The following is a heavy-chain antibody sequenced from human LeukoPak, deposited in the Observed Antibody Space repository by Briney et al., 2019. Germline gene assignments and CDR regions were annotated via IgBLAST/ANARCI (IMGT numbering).Heavy chain of an antibody. CDR3: AKDFRIGYSAHFDY. Sequence: GGSLRLSCAASGFTFSSYGMHWVRQAPGKGLEWVAVISYDGSNKYYADSVKGRFTISRDNSKNTLYLQMDSLRGEDTAVYYCAKDFRIGYSAHFDYWGQGALVTVSS. J-gene: IGHJ4*02. CDR2: ISYDGSNK. D-gene: IGHD2-21*01. CDR1: GFTFSSYG. V-gene: IGHV3-30*18.